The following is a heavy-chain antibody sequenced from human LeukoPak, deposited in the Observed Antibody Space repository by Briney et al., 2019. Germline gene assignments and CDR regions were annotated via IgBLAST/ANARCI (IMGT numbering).Heavy chain of an antibody. CDR3: ARGIAAAGIVGVFDY. CDR1: GFSVSSNH. CDR2: IYSGGNT. D-gene: IGHD6-13*01. V-gene: IGHV3-66*01. J-gene: IGHJ4*02. Sequence: EGSLRLSCAASGFSVSSNHMSWVRQAPGKGLEWVSVIYSGGNTHYADSVKGRFTISRDNSKNTLYLQMNSLRAEDTAVYYCARGIAAAGIVGVFDYWGQGTLVTVSS.